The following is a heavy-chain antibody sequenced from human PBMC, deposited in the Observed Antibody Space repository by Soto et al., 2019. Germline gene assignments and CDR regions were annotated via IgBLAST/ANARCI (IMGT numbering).Heavy chain of an antibody. V-gene: IGHV3-30*18. D-gene: IGHD6-19*01. CDR3: AKDREVACNVHRATGY. J-gene: IGHJ4*02. CDR1: GFTFSSYG. CDR2: ISYDGSNK. Sequence: QVQLVESGGGVVQPGRSLRLSCAASGFTFSSYGMHWVRQAPGKGLEWVAVISYDGSNKYYADSVKGRFTISRDNSKNTLYLQMNSLRAEDTAVYYCAKDREVACNVHRATGYWGQGTLVTVSS.